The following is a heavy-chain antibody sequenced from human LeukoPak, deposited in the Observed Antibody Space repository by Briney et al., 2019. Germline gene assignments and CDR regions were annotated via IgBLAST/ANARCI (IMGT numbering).Heavy chain of an antibody. CDR1: GGSLSSYY. D-gene: IGHD6-19*01. Sequence: SETLSLTCTVSGGSLSSYYWSWIRQSAGKGLEWIGRIYTSGNTNYNSSLKSRVTMSVDTSRNQFSLKLSSVTAADTAVYYCARGGFTSGWSFFDFWGQGTLVTVSS. V-gene: IGHV4-4*07. J-gene: IGHJ4*02. CDR2: IYTSGNT. CDR3: ARGGFTSGWSFFDF.